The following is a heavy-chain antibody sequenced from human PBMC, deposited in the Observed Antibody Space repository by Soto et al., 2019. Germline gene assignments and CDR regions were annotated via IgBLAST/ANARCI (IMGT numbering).Heavy chain of an antibody. V-gene: IGHV4-31*03. J-gene: IGHJ5*02. CDR1: GGSIISGGYC. D-gene: IGHD6-6*01. CDR2: IYYSGST. Sequence: SETLSLTCTVSGGSIISGGYCCVWIRQQPWKGLEWIGYIYYSGSTYYNPSLKSRVTISVDTSKNQFSLKLSSVTAADTAVYYCATWGQYSSSSGWFDPWGQGTLVTVSS. CDR3: ATWGQYSSSSGWFDP.